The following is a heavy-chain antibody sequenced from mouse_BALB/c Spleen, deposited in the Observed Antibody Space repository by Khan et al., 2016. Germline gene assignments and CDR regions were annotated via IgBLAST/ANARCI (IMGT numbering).Heavy chain of an antibody. V-gene: IGHV2-4-1*01. J-gene: IGHJ2*01. CDR2: IWSGGST. Sequence: QVQLQQSGPGLVQPSQSLSITCTVSGFSLISYGVHWVRQSPGKGLEWLGVIWSGGSTDYYAAFISRLSTSKDNSTSQVFFRLNSLQADDTAIYYCARDDFYFDYWGQGTTLTVSS. D-gene: IGHD2-13*01. CDR3: ARDDFYFDY. CDR1: GFSLISYG.